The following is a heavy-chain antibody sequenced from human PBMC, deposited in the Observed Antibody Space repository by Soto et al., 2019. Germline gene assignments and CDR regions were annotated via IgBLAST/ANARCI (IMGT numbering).Heavy chain of an antibody. CDR3: ARDPYSGYDPNAFDI. D-gene: IGHD5-12*01. CDR1: GGSISSYY. Sequence: QVQLQESGPGLVKPSETLSLTCTVSGGSISSYYWSWIRQPPGKGLEWIGYIYYSGSTNYNPSLKSRVTISVDTSKNQFSLKLSSVTAADTAVYYCARDPYSGYDPNAFDIWGQGTMVTVSS. CDR2: IYYSGST. V-gene: IGHV4-59*01. J-gene: IGHJ3*02.